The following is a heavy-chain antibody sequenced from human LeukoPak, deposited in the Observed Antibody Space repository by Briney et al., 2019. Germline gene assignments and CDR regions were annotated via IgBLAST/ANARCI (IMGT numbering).Heavy chain of an antibody. Sequence: EASVKVSCKASGYTFTSYGISWVRQAPGQGLEWMGWISAYNGNTNYAQELRGRVTMTTDTSTSTAYMELRSLRSDDTAVYYCARDDTYYYGSGSYPDYWGQGTLVTVSS. J-gene: IGHJ4*02. CDR1: GYTFTSYG. CDR2: ISAYNGNT. V-gene: IGHV1-18*01. CDR3: ARDDTYYYGSGSYPDY. D-gene: IGHD3-10*01.